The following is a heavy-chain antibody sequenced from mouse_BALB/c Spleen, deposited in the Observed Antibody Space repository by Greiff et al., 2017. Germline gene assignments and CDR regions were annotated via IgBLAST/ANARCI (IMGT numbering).Heavy chain of an antibody. V-gene: IGHV14-3*02. D-gene: IGHD2-14*01. CDR2: IDPANGNT. CDR1: GFNIKDTY. CDR3: ARSGGYRYDGAMDY. Sequence: EVKLMESGAELVKPGASVKLSCTASGFNIKDTYMHWVKQRPEQGLEWIGRIDPANGNTKYDPKFQGKATITADTSSNTAYLQLSSLTSEDTAVYYCARSGGYRYDGAMDYWGQGTSVTVSS. J-gene: IGHJ4*01.